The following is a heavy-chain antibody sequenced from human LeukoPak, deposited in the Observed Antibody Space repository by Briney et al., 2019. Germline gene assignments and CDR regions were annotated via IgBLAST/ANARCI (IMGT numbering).Heavy chain of an antibody. V-gene: IGHV1-69*05. CDR3: ARDDGYYYDQHFQH. CDR2: IIPIFGTA. J-gene: IGHJ1*01. D-gene: IGHD3-22*01. Sequence: GASVKVSCKASGGTFSSYAISWVRQAPGQGLEWMGGIIPIFGTANYAQKFQGRVTMTTDTSTSTAYMELRSLRSDDTAVYYCARDDGYYYDQHFQHWGQAPWSPSPQ. CDR1: GGTFSSYA.